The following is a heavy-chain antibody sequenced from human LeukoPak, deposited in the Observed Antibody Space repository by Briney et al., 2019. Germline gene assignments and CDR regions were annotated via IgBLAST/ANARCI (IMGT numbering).Heavy chain of an antibody. CDR1: GFTFSSYA. Sequence: GGSLRLSCVASGFTFSSYAMTWVRQAPGKGLEWVSAISGSGGTTYCADSVKGGFTISRDNSKNALYLQMNSLRAEDTAMYYCAKDDSGWVYFPDYGGRGTLVTVSS. CDR2: ISGSGGTT. D-gene: IGHD4/OR15-4a*01. J-gene: IGHJ4*02. V-gene: IGHV3-23*01. CDR3: AKDDSGWVYFPDY.